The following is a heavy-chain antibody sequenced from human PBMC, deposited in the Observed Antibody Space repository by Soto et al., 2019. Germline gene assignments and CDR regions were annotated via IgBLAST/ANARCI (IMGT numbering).Heavy chain of an antibody. V-gene: IGHV4-59*08. Sequence: SETLSLTCTVSGGSISSYYWSWIRQPPGKGLEWIGYIYYSGSTNYNPSLKSRVTISVDTSKNQFSLKLSSVTAADTAVYYCASLWFGEKVSTYYYYGMDGWDQGTTVTVSS. CDR2: IYYSGST. CDR1: GGSISSYY. CDR3: ASLWFGEKVSTYYYYGMDG. J-gene: IGHJ6*02. D-gene: IGHD3-10*01.